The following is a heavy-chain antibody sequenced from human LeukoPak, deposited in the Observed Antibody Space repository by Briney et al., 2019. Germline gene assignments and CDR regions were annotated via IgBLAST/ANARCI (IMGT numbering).Heavy chain of an antibody. CDR1: RESFSDYY. J-gene: IGHJ4*02. D-gene: IGHD3-22*01. CDR3: AVGGYDTTGYRVGMDY. Sequence: SETLSLTCSVYRESFSDYYWTWIRQPPGKGLEWIGEIDHSGITNYNPSLKSRVTISGDTSKNQFSLKLSSVTAADTAVYYCAVGGYDTTGYRVGMDYWGQGTLVTVPS. CDR2: IDHSGIT. V-gene: IGHV4-34*01.